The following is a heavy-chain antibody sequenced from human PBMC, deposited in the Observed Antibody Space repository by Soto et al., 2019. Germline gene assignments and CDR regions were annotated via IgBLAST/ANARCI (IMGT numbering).Heavy chain of an antibody. V-gene: IGHV1-24*01. J-gene: IGHJ4*02. CDR3: ATEQLAYRSSRNFDY. Sequence: ASVKVSCKVSGYTLTELSMHWVRQAPGKGLEWMGGFDPEDGETIYAQKFQGRVTMTEDTSTDTAYMELSSLRSEDTAVYYCATEQLAYRSSRNFDYWGQGTLVTVSS. CDR1: GYTLTELS. D-gene: IGHD6-13*01. CDR2: FDPEDGET.